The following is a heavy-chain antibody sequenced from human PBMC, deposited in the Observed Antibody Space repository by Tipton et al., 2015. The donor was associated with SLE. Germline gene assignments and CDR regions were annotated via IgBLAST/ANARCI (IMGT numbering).Heavy chain of an antibody. D-gene: IGHD3-22*01. Sequence: QSGPEVKKPGSSVKVSCKASGGTFSSYAISWVRQAPGQGLEWMGGIIPIFGTANYAQKFQGRVTITADESTSTAYMELSSLRSEDTAVYYCARSDDSSGYYPSDAFDIWGQGTMVTVSS. V-gene: IGHV1-69*01. CDR2: IIPIFGTA. J-gene: IGHJ3*02. CDR3: ARSDDSSGYYPSDAFDI. CDR1: GGTFSSYA.